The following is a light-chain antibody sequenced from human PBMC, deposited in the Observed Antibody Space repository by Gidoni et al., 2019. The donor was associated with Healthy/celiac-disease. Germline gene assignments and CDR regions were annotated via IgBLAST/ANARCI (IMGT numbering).Light chain of an antibody. V-gene: IGKV3-20*01. CDR1: QSVSSSY. CDR3: QQYGSSPPIT. Sequence: EIVLTQSPGTLSLSPGARATLSCRASQSVSSSYLAWYQQKPGQAPRLLIYGASSRATGIPDRFSGSGSGTDFTLTISRLEPEDFAVYYCQQYGSSPPITFGQXTRLEIK. CDR2: GAS. J-gene: IGKJ5*01.